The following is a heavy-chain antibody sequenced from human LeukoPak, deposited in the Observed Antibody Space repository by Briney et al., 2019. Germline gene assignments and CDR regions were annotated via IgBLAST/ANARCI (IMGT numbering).Heavy chain of an antibody. J-gene: IGHJ4*02. Sequence: SVKVSCRASERTFSNYAVSWLRQAPGQGLEWMGGFIPILGPATYAERFHDRVTITTDDSTSTVYMELSSLRSEDTAVYYCATFARRFWSGRYRFDNWGRGTLVVVSS. CDR1: ERTFSNYA. CDR3: ATFARRFWSGRYRFDN. CDR2: FIPILGPA. D-gene: IGHD3-3*01. V-gene: IGHV1-69*05.